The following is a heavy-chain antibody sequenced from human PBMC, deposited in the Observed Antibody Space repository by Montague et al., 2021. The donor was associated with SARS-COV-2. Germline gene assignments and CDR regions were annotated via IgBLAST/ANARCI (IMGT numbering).Heavy chain of an antibody. CDR2: IYHSGNT. J-gene: IGHJ6*02. Sequence: SETLSLTCTVPGGFISSSYWSWIRQPPGKGLERIGYIYHSGNTNYNPSLKSRVTISIDTSMNQYPLTLRSITAADTAVYFCAGDSLPPRTAIKTNFYGLDVWGQGTTVIVSS. D-gene: IGHD1-1*01. CDR1: GGFISSSY. CDR3: AGDSLPPRTAIKTNFYGLDV. V-gene: IGHV4-59*12.